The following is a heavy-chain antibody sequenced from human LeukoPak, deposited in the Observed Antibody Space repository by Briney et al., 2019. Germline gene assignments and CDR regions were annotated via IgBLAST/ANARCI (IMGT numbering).Heavy chain of an antibody. V-gene: IGHV3-7*01. J-gene: IGHJ4*02. Sequence: GGSLRLSCAASGFTFSSHWMSWVRQAPGKGLEWVANIKKDGSEKYYVDSVKGRFTISRDNGKNSLYLQMNSLRAEDTAVYYCAKDMDHDYDDYGFDYWGQGTPVTVSS. CDR2: IKKDGSEK. D-gene: IGHD4-17*01. CDR1: GFTFSSHW. CDR3: AKDMDHDYDDYGFDY.